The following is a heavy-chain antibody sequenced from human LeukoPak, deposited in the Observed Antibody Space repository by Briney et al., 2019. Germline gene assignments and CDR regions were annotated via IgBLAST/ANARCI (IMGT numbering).Heavy chain of an antibody. J-gene: IGHJ5*02. CDR2: MYYSGST. V-gene: IGHV4-59*01. CDR1: GDSISSYY. Sequence: SETLSLTCTVSGDSISSYYWSWIRQPPGKGLEWIGYMYYSGSTNYNPSLQSRVTISVDTSKNQFSLKLSSVTAADTAVYYCARGIIVGATWGENYNCFDPWGQGTLVTVSS. CDR3: ARGIIVGATWGENYNCFDP. D-gene: IGHD1-26*01.